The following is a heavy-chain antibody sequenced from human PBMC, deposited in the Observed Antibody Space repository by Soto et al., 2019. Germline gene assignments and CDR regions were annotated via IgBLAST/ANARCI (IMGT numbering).Heavy chain of an antibody. CDR1: GDTFNFYT. Sequence: QVQLVQSGAEVKKPGSSVKVSCKASGDTFNFYTINWVRQAPGLGLEWMGRFNPILSFSNSALKFQGRVTLTADKSTSTAYMVLSSLRSEDTAIYYCAASFGSGSRGFDYWGQGALVTVSS. CDR3: AASFGSGSRGFDY. J-gene: IGHJ4*02. CDR2: FNPILSFS. D-gene: IGHD3-10*01. V-gene: IGHV1-69*02.